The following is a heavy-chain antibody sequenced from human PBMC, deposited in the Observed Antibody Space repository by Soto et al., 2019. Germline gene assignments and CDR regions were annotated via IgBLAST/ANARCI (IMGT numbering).Heavy chain of an antibody. D-gene: IGHD6-19*01. V-gene: IGHV3-30*14. J-gene: IGHJ4*02. CDR1: GFTFSTYA. CDR2: ISYTGGDQ. Sequence: QVQLVQSGGGAVQPGDSLRLSCAASGFTFSTYALHWVRQAPGKGLEWVAFISYTGGDQYYADSVKGRFTISRDNSKNTVSLQMTRLKAEDAAVYYCARDGFLYISGVYYDSWGQGALVTVSS. CDR3: ARDGFLYISGVYYDS.